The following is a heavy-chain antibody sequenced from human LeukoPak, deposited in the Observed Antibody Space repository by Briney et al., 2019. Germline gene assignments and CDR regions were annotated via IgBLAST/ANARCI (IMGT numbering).Heavy chain of an antibody. V-gene: IGHV1-69*13. CDR1: GGTFSSYA. CDR2: IIPIFGTA. J-gene: IGHJ5*02. Sequence: ASVKVSCKASGGTFSSYAISWVRQAPGQGLEWMGGIIPIFGTANYAQKFQGRVTITADESTSTAYMELSSLRSEDTAVYYCADCSSWYGWFDPWGQGTLVTVSS. CDR3: ADCSSWYGWFDP. D-gene: IGHD6-13*01.